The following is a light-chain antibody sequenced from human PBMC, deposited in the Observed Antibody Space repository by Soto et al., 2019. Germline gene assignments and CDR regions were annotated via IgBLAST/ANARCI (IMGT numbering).Light chain of an antibody. V-gene: IGLV1-47*01. CDR2: RNN. J-gene: IGLJ2*01. Sequence: QSVLTQPPSASGTPGQRVTISCSGSSSNIGSNYVYWYHQLPGTAPKLVIHRNNQRPSGVPDRISGSKSGTSASLAISGLRSEDEAAYYCAAWDDRLSGLVFGRGTQLTVL. CDR1: SSNIGSNY. CDR3: AAWDDRLSGLV.